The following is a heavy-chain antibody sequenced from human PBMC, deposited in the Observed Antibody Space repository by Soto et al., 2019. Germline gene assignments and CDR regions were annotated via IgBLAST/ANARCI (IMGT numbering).Heavy chain of an antibody. D-gene: IGHD4-17*01. Sequence: GGSLRLSCAASGFTFSSYEMNWVRQAPGKGLEWVSYISSSGSTIYYADSVKGRFTISRDNAKNTLYLQMNSLKAEDTAVYYCAIHDYGDPPSSWFDPWGQGTLVTVSS. V-gene: IGHV3-48*03. CDR2: ISSSGSTI. CDR3: AIHDYGDPPSSWFDP. CDR1: GFTFSSYE. J-gene: IGHJ5*02.